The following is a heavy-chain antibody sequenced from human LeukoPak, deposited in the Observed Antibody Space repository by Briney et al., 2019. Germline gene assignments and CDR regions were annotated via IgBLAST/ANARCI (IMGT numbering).Heavy chain of an antibody. J-gene: IGHJ4*02. Sequence: GGSLRLSCAASGFTFSSYWMHWVRQAPGKGLVWVSRSNSDGSSTNYADSVKGRFTISRDNAKNTLFLQMNSLRAEDTAVYYCARGGYYFDHWGQGTLVTVSS. CDR1: GFTFSSYW. CDR2: SNSDGSST. V-gene: IGHV3-74*01. CDR3: ARGGYYFDH.